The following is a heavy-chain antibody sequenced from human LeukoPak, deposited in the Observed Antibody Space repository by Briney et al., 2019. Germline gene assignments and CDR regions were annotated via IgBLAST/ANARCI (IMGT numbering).Heavy chain of an antibody. CDR2: IIPIFGTA. D-gene: IGHD6-13*01. Sequence: SVKVSCKASGGTFSSYAISWVRQAPGQGLEWMGGIIPIFGTANYAQKFQGRVTITADESTSTAYMELSSLRSEDTAVYCCARTQTIAAAGLGDAFDIWGQGTMVTVSS. CDR3: ARTQTIAAAGLGDAFDI. J-gene: IGHJ3*02. V-gene: IGHV1-69*13. CDR1: GGTFSSYA.